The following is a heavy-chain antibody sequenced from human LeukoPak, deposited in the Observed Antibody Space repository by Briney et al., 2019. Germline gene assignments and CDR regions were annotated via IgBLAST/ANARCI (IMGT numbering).Heavy chain of an antibody. CDR1: GGSISSGGYS. V-gene: IGHV4-30-2*01. J-gene: IGHJ6*02. D-gene: IGHD2-2*01. CDR3: ARGAEYCSSTSCYPAGYYYYGMDV. Sequence: TSETLSLTCAVPGGSISSGGYSWSWIRQPPGKGLEWIGYIYHSGSTYYNPSLKSRVTISVDRSKNQFSLKLSSVTAADTAVYYCARGAEYCSSTSCYPAGYYYYGMDVWGQGTTVTVSS. CDR2: IYHSGST.